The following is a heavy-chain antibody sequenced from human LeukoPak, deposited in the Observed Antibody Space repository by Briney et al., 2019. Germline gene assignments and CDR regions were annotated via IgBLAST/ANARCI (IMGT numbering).Heavy chain of an antibody. CDR1: SGSISSYY. CDR3: ASGYFDDAFDI. V-gene: IGHV4-59*01. J-gene: IGHJ3*02. Sequence: SETLSLTCTVSSGSISSYYWSWIRQPPGKGLEWIGYIYYSGSTNYNPSLKSRVTISVDTSKNQFSLKLSSVTAADTAVYYCASGYFDDAFDIWGQGTMVTVSS. CDR2: IYYSGST. D-gene: IGHD3-22*01.